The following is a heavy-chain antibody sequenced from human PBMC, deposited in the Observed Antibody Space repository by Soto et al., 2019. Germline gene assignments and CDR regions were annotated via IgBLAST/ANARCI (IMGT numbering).Heavy chain of an antibody. J-gene: IGHJ4*02. V-gene: IGHV3-33*01. Sequence: HPGGSLRLSCAASGFTFSSYGMHWVRQAPGKGLEWVALIWYDGSNKYYADSVKGRFTISRDNSKNTLYLQMNSLRAEYTAVYYCARDAHSGYDLRPLDYWGQGTLVTVSS. D-gene: IGHD5-12*01. CDR1: GFTFSSYG. CDR2: IWYDGSNK. CDR3: ARDAHSGYDLRPLDY.